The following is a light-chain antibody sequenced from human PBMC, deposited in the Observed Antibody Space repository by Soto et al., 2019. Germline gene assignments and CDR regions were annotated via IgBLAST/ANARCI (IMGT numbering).Light chain of an antibody. J-gene: IGKJ5*01. Sequence: EIVLTQSPGTLSLSPGERATLSCRASQSVTSSFLAWFQQKPGQAPRLLIYGASSRATGIPDRFSGSGSGTDFTLTISRLEPEDFAVDYCQQYSNSPITVGQGTRLEIK. V-gene: IGKV3-20*01. CDR1: QSVTSSF. CDR3: QQYSNSPIT. CDR2: GAS.